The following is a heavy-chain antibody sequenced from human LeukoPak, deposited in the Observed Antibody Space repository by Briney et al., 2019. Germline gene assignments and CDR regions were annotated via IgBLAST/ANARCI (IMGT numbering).Heavy chain of an antibody. D-gene: IGHD1-20*01. Sequence: SETLSLTCAVYGGSFSNYYWTWIRQPPGKGLEWIGEINHSGSTNYNPSLKSRVTISVDTSKNQFSLKLSSVTAADTAVYYCARGFFHNWNEDEGFDPWGQGTLVTVSS. CDR2: INHSGST. CDR1: GGSFSNYY. J-gene: IGHJ5*02. V-gene: IGHV4-34*01. CDR3: ARGFFHNWNEDEGFDP.